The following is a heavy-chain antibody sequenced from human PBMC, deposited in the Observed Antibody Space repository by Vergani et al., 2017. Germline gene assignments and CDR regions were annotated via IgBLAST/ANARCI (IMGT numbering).Heavy chain of an antibody. CDR1: GFTLSNYD. J-gene: IGHJ4*02. D-gene: IGHD2-21*01. Sequence: QVQLVESGGGVVQRGGSLRLSCATSGFTLSNYDMQWIRQGPGKGLEFVAFIQFDGSNQYYADSVKGRFTLSRDFSKNTLYLQMNSLRTDDTATYYCAKHFRGCGIDYGGQGTQFIVSS. CDR3: AKHFRGCGIDY. V-gene: IGHV3-30*02. CDR2: IQFDGSNQ.